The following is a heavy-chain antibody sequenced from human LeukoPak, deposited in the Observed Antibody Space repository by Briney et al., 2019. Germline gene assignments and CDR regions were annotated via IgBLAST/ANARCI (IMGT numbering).Heavy chain of an antibody. CDR2: ISSSSSTI. CDR1: GFTFSSYS. CDR3: ARDLAFYGSGSVFDY. V-gene: IGHV3-48*01. J-gene: IGHJ4*02. Sequence: PGGSLRLSGAASGFTFSSYSMNWVRQAPGKGLEWVSSISSSSSTIYYADSVKGRFTISRDNAKNSLYLQMNSLRAEDTAVYYCARDLAFYGSGSVFDYWGQGTLVTVSS. D-gene: IGHD3-10*01.